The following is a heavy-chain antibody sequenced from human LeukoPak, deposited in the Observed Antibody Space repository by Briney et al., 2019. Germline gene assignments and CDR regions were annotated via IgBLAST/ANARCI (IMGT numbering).Heavy chain of an antibody. CDR2: IKEDGSDK. CDR3: AKDRTRQAY. V-gene: IGHV3-7*03. D-gene: IGHD3-3*01. CDR1: GFTFSNYW. J-gene: IGHJ4*02. Sequence: GGSLRLTCAASGFTFSNYWMSWVRQTPGKGLEWVANIKEDGSDKYYVDSLKGRFTISRDNAKNSLYLQMNSLRAEDTAVYYCAKDRTRQAYWGQGTLVTVSS.